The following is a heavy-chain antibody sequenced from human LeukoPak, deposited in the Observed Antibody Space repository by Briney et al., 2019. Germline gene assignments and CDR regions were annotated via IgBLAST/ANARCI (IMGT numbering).Heavy chain of an antibody. J-gene: IGHJ5*02. CDR3: ARVAGGRYCSSTSCYMRGWFDP. V-gene: IGHV1-2*02. CDR1: GYTLTGYY. Sequence: ASVKVSCKASGYTLTGYYIHWVRQAPGQGLEWMGWINPNSGGTNYAQKFQGRVTMTRDTSISTAYMELSRLRSDDTAVYYCARVAGGRYCSSTSCYMRGWFDPWGQGTLVTVSS. CDR2: INPNSGGT. D-gene: IGHD2-2*02.